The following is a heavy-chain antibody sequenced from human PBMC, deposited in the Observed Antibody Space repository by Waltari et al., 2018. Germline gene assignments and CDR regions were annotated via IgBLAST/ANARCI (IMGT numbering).Heavy chain of an antibody. Sequence: QVQLQESGPGLVKPSETLSLTCAVSGYSISSGYYWGWIRQPPGKGLEWIGSTYHSGSTYYNPSLKSRVTISVDTSKNQFSLKLSSVTAADTAVYYCAREVGYCSGGSCYVYYYYMDVWGKGTTVTVSS. J-gene: IGHJ6*03. CDR2: TYHSGST. CDR3: AREVGYCSGGSCYVYYYYMDV. V-gene: IGHV4-38-2*02. D-gene: IGHD2-15*01. CDR1: GYSISSGYY.